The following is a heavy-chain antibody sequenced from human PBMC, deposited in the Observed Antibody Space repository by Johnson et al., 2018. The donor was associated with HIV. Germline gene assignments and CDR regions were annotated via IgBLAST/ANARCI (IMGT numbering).Heavy chain of an antibody. V-gene: IGHV3-9*01. D-gene: IGHD1-26*01. Sequence: VQLVESGGGLVQPGRSLRLSCAASGFTFDDYAMHWVRQAPGKGLEWVSGISWNSGSIGYADSVKGRFTISRDNAKNSLYLQMNSLRAEDTALYYCARVRAGRENAFDIWGQGTMVTVSS. CDR1: GFTFDDYA. CDR2: ISWNSGSI. J-gene: IGHJ3*02. CDR3: ARVRAGRENAFDI.